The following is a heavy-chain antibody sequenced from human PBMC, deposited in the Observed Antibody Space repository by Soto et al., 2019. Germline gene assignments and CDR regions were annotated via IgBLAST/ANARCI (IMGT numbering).Heavy chain of an antibody. CDR3: ARDHPETDYSWWFDP. Sequence: QVQLVQSGAEVKKPGASVKVSCKASGYTFTSYGISWVRQAPGQGLEWMGWISAYNGNTNHAQKRQGRVTMTTDTSTSTAYMERRSLRADDTAVYYCARDHPETDYSWWFDPWGQGTLVTVSS. CDR2: ISAYNGNT. V-gene: IGHV1-18*04. J-gene: IGHJ5*02. D-gene: IGHD4-4*01. CDR1: GYTFTSYG.